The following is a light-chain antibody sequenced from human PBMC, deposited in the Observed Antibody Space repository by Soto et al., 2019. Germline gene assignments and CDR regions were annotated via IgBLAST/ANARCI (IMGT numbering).Light chain of an antibody. CDR1: QSVSSSY. V-gene: IGKV3-20*01. CDR2: GAS. CDR3: KQYGSSPPWT. Sequence: EIVLTQSPGTLSLSPGERATLSCRASQSVSSSYLAWYQQKPGQAPRLLIYGASSRATGIPDRFSGSGSGTDFTLTISRLEPEDFAVYYFKQYGSSPPWTFGQGAKVEIK. J-gene: IGKJ1*01.